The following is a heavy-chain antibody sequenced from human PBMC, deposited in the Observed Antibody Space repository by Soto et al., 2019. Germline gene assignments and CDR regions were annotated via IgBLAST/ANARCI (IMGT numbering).Heavy chain of an antibody. V-gene: IGHV4-31*03. Sequence: QVQLQESGPGLVKPSQTLSLICTVSGGSISSGGYYWSWIRQHPGKDLEWIGYIYNSGRTYYNPSLKRRVTISVDTSKKQVSLRLGSVTAADTAVYYCARGGLATIEGTSYFYGMDVWGQGTTVTVSS. J-gene: IGHJ6*02. D-gene: IGHD5-12*01. CDR2: IYNSGRT. CDR1: GGSISSGGYY. CDR3: ARGGLATIEGTSYFYGMDV.